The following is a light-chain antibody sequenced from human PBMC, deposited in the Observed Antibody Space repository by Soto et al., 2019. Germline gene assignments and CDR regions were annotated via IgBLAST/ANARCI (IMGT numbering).Light chain of an antibody. Sequence: DIQMTQSPSSLSASVGDRVTITCRACQGISKNLAWYQQKPGKVPQLLIYGASTLQSGVPSRFSGSRSGTDFTLTISCLQPEDVATYYCQKYASAPLTFGPGTQVEFK. V-gene: IGKV1-27*01. J-gene: IGKJ1*01. CDR3: QKYASAPLT. CDR2: GAS. CDR1: QGISKN.